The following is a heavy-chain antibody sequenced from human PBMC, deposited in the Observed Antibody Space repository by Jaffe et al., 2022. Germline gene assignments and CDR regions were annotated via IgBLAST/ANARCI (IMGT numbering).Heavy chain of an antibody. CDR2: VYYSESA. CDR1: GDSISSSLYY. Sequence: QVRLQESGPGLVQPSETLSLTCTVSGDSISSSLYYWVWIRQPPGKALEWIGSVYYSESAFYNPSLKSRVTISVDTSKNQLSLKLTSVTAADTAVYYCATGAYGSGSYYPPGYWGQGSLVTVSS. CDR3: ATGAYGSGSYYPPGY. V-gene: IGHV4-39*01. D-gene: IGHD3-10*01. J-gene: IGHJ4*02.